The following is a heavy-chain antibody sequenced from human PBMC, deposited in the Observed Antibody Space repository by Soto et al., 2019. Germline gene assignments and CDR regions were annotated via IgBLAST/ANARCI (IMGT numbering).Heavy chain of an antibody. Sequence: QVQLQESGPGLVKPSETLSLTCTVSGESVSSGSYYWMWIRQPPGKGLEWIGYFSNSGSTNYNSSLNTRLTLSVDKSKNQLSLKLTSVIAADTAVYYCARAYYFGSGRGRSMDVWGQGPTVTVSS. V-gene: IGHV4-61*01. J-gene: IGHJ6*02. CDR1: GESVSSGSYY. CDR2: FSNSGST. D-gene: IGHD3-10*01. CDR3: ARAYYFGSGRGRSMDV.